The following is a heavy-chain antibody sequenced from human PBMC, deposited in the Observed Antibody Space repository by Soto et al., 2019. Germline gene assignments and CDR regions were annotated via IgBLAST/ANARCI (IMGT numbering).Heavy chain of an antibody. CDR3: ARGGGPYCSGGSCYFD. CDR2: ISSSGST. CDR1: GGSLSTYY. D-gene: IGHD2-15*01. Sequence: SETLSLTCTVSGGSLSTYYWNWIRQPPGKGLEWIGYISSSGSTNYNPSLKSRVSISVDTSKNQFSLKLSSVTAADTAVYYCARGGGPYCSGGSCYFDWGQGALVTVSS. J-gene: IGHJ4*02. V-gene: IGHV4-59*01.